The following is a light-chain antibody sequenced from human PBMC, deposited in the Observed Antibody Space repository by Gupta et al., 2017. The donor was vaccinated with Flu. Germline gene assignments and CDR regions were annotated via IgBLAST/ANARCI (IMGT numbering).Light chain of an antibody. J-gene: IGLJ2*01. CDR3: CSYAGRSSVV. CDR1: SIDIATYNL. Sequence: QSALTQPASVSGSPGKSITISCTGTSIDIATYNLVSWYQHHPGKAPKLVIYEDSKWPSGVSSRFSGSKSGNTASLTISGLQTEDEADYYCCSYAGRSSVVFGGGTKLTVL. V-gene: IGLV2-23*01. CDR2: EDS.